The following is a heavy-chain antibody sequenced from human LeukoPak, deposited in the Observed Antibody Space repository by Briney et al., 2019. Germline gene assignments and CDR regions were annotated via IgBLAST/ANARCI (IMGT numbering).Heavy chain of an antibody. J-gene: IGHJ5*02. CDR3: ARDLAGWFDP. D-gene: IGHD6-19*01. CDR2: TRNKANSYTT. V-gene: IGHV3-72*01. Sequence: GGSLRLSCAASGFTFSDHYMDWVRQAPGKGLEWVGRTRNKANSYTTEYAASVKGRFTISRDDSKNSLYLQMNSLKTEDTAVYYCARDLAGWFDPWGQGTLVTVSS. CDR1: GFTFSDHY.